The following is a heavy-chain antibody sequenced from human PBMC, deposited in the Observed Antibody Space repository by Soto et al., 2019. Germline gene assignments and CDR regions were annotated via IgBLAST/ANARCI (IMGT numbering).Heavy chain of an antibody. CDR3: ATSGGLCSASGSSWYYGMDV. Sequence: ASVKVSCKVSGYTLTELSMHWVRQAPGKGLEWMGGFDPEDGETIYAQKFQGRVTMTEDTSTDTAYMELSSLRSEDTAVYYCATSGGLCSASGSSWYYGMDVWGQGTTVTVSS. J-gene: IGHJ6*02. V-gene: IGHV1-24*01. CDR2: FDPEDGET. D-gene: IGHD3-10*01. CDR1: GYTLTELS.